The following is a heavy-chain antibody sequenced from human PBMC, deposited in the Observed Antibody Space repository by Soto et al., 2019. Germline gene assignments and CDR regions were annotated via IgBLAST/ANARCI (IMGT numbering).Heavy chain of an antibody. J-gene: IGHJ4*02. CDR2: ISSSSSYI. CDR1: GFTFSSYS. D-gene: IGHD2-21*01. CDR3: ARDGGYSGYDYEDCGGDCYYYFDY. V-gene: IGHV3-21*01. Sequence: GGSLRFSCAASGFTFSSYSMNWVRQAPGKGLEWVSSISSSSSYIYYADSVKGRFTISRDNAKNSLYLQMNSLRAEDTAVYYCARDGGYSGYDYEDCGGDCYYYFDYWGQGTLVTVSS.